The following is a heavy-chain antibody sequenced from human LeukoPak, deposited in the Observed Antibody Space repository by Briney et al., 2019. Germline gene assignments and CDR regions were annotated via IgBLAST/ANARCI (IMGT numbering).Heavy chain of an antibody. V-gene: IGHV3-21*01. Sequence: GGSLRLSCTASGFSFSTYSMNWVRQAPGKGLEWVSSITSNNDHVYYAASVKGRFTISRDNAKKSLFLQVNSLRAEDTAVYYCASFATSVLIKDYWGQGTLVTVSS. J-gene: IGHJ4*02. D-gene: IGHD4-23*01. CDR3: ASFATSVLIKDY. CDR1: GFSFSTYS. CDR2: ITSNNDHV.